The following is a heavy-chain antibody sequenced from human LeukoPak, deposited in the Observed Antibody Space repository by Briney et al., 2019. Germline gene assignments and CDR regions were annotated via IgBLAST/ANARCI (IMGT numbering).Heavy chain of an antibody. CDR2: ISGSGGST. CDR1: GFTFSSYA. J-gene: IGHJ6*02. D-gene: IGHD6-13*01. V-gene: IGHV3-23*01. Sequence: GGSLRLSCAASGFTFSSYAMSWVRQAPGKGLEWVSAISGSGGSTYYADSVKGRFTISRDNCKNTLYLQMNSLRAEDTAVYYCAKAQRKFGIAAAFRVYYYYGMDVWGQGTTVTVS. CDR3: AKAQRKFGIAAAFRVYYYYGMDV.